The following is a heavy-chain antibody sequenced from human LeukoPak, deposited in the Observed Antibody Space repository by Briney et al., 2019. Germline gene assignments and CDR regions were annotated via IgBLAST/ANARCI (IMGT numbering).Heavy chain of an antibody. Sequence: GGSLRLSCAASGFTFSSYAMSWVRQAPGKGLEWVSYISSSSSTIYYADSVKGRFTISRDNAKNSLYLQMNSLRAEDTAVCYCARDGGITIFGVVQKSFDYWGQGTLVTVSS. V-gene: IGHV3-48*04. CDR2: ISSSSSTI. CDR1: GFTFSSYA. CDR3: ARDGGITIFGVVQKSFDY. D-gene: IGHD3-3*01. J-gene: IGHJ4*02.